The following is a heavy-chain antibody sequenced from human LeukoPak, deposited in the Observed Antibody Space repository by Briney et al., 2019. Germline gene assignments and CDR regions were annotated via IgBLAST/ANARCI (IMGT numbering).Heavy chain of an antibody. CDR3: ARAEQDSSSIWFDP. Sequence: GAAVKVSCKASGYTFTSYGISWVRQAPGQGLKWMGWISAYNGNTNYAQKLQGRVTMTTDTSTSTAYMELRSLRSDDTAVYYCARAEQDSSSIWFDPWGQGTLVTVSS. V-gene: IGHV1-18*01. J-gene: IGHJ5*02. D-gene: IGHD6-6*01. CDR1: GYTFTSYG. CDR2: ISAYNGNT.